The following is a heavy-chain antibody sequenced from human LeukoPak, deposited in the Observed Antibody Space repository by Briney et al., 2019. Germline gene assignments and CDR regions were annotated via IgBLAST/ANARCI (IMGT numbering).Heavy chain of an antibody. Sequence: GGSLRLSCAASGFTFSSYWMSWVRQAPGKGLEWVANIKQDGSEKYYVDSVKGRFTISRDNAKNSLYLRMNSLRAEDTAVYYCAREVGYCSGGSCYSWGDPPYYFDYWGQGTLVTVSS. CDR1: GFTFSSYW. V-gene: IGHV3-7*01. D-gene: IGHD2-15*01. CDR2: IKQDGSEK. CDR3: AREVGYCSGGSCYSWGDPPYYFDY. J-gene: IGHJ4*02.